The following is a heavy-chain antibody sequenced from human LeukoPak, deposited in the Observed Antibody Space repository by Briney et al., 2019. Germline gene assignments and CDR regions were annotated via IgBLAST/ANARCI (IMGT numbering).Heavy chain of an antibody. V-gene: IGHV3-7*01. J-gene: IGHJ4*02. CDR1: GFNFSTYW. CDR2: IKEDGSEI. D-gene: IGHD3-10*01. Sequence: GSLRLSCAASGFNFSTYWMTWVRQVPGKGLEWVANIKEDGSEIYYVDAVKGRFSISRDNAKTSLYLQMNNLSVADTAVYYCVTDQTGRHPYFFDYWGQGTLVTVSS. CDR3: VTDQTGRHPYFFDY.